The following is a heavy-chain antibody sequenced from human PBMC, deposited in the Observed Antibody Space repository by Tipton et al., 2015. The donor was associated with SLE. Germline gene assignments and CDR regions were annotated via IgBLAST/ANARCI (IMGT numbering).Heavy chain of an antibody. D-gene: IGHD2-8*01. V-gene: IGHV3-30*04. J-gene: IGHJ4*02. CDR2: ISYDGSNK. Sequence: SLRLSCAASGFTFSSYAMHWVRQAPGKGLEWVAVISYDGSNKYYADSVKGRFTISRDNSKNSLYLQMNSLRAEDTAVYNCARAGLDVLMVYAAYFDYWGQGSLVTISS. CDR3: ARAGLDVLMVYAAYFDY. CDR1: GFTFSSYA.